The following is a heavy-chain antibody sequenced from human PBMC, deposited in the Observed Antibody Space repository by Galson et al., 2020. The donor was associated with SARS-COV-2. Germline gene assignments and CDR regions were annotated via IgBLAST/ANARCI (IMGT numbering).Heavy chain of an antibody. D-gene: IGHD3-22*01. J-gene: IGHJ4*02. Sequence: ESGPTLVKPTQTPTLTCTFPVFSLSTRGVGVGEIRQPPGDALEWLALINWNDDKHYPPSLNTRLTITKDTSKNQVVLPLTNVDPVDTATYYCARTSTTSYYETSGYFHWGQGTLVTVSS. CDR2: INWNDDK. CDR1: VFSLSTRGVG. V-gene: IGHV2-5*01. CDR3: ARTSTTSYYETSGYFH.